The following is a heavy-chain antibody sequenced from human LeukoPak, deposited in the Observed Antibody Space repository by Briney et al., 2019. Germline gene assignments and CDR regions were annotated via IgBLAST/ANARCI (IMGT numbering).Heavy chain of an antibody. Sequence: ASVKVSCKASGYTFTSYGVSWVRQAPGQGLEWMGGIIPIFGTANYAQKFQGRVTITADESTSTAYMELSSLRSEDTAVYYCARRALWFGGYGMDVWGQGTTVTVSS. D-gene: IGHD3-10*01. V-gene: IGHV1-69*13. CDR1: GYTFTSYG. CDR3: ARRALWFGGYGMDV. CDR2: IIPIFGTA. J-gene: IGHJ6*02.